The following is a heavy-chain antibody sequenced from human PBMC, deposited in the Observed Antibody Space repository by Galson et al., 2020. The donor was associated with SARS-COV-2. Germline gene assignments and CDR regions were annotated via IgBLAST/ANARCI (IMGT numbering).Heavy chain of an antibody. Sequence: ASVKVSCKASGYTFTSYAMHSVRQAPGQRLAWMGWINAGNGNTKYSQKFQGRVTITRDTSASTAYMELSSLRSDDTAVYYCARVVVDTAMLDAFDIWGQGTMVTVS. V-gene: IGHV1-3*01. J-gene: IGHJ3*02. CDR2: INAGNGNT. CDR3: ARVVVDTAMLDAFDI. CDR1: GYTFTSYA. D-gene: IGHD5-18*01.